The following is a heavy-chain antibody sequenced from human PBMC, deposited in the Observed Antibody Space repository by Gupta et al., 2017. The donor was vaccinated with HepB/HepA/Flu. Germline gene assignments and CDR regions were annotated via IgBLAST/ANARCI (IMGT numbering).Heavy chain of an antibody. J-gene: IGHJ4*02. D-gene: IGHD5-18*01. V-gene: IGHV3-23*01. CDR2: ISGSGDTT. CDR3: ATAGGGYNYGYYFDY. CDR1: GFTFSSYA. Sequence: EVQVLESGGGLVQPGGSLRLSCAASGFTFSSYAMNWVRPAPGKGLEWVSAISGSGDTTHYADSVKGRFTISRDNPKNTLYLQMNSLRAEDTAVYYCATAGGGYNYGYYFDYWGEGTLVTVSS.